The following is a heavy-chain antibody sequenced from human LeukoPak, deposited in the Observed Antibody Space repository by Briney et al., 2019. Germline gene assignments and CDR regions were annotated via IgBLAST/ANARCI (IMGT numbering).Heavy chain of an antibody. CDR1: GYTFTGYY. V-gene: IGHV1-18*04. J-gene: IGHJ4*02. CDR2: ISPYNGDT. CDR3: ARMNYGEGLDY. D-gene: IGHD4-17*01. Sequence: GSVKVSCKASGYTFTGYYMHWVRQAPGQGLEWMGWISPYNGDTNYVQNFQGRVTMTTDTSTSTVYMELRSLRSDDTAVYYCARMNYGEGLDYWGQGALVTVSS.